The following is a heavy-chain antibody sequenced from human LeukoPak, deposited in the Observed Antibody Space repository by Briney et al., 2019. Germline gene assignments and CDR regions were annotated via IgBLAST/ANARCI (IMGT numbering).Heavy chain of an antibody. J-gene: IGHJ4*02. Sequence: GGSLRLSCAASGFTFTSYWMHWVRQTPGKGLVWVSRINSDGSSTSYADSVKGRFTISRDNAKISLYLQMNSLRAEDTAVYYCASQFWWAAVAGTTLDYWGQGTLVTVSS. CDR2: INSDGSST. CDR1: GFTFTSYW. V-gene: IGHV3-74*01. CDR3: ASQFWWAAVAGTTLDY. D-gene: IGHD6-19*01.